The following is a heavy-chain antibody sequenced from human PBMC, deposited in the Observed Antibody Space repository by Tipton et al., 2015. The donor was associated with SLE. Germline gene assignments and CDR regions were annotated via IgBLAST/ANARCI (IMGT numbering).Heavy chain of an antibody. CDR3: ARANDSSDAFDI. V-gene: IGHV4-61*02. J-gene: IGHJ3*02. CDR1: GGSISSGSYY. D-gene: IGHD3-22*01. CDR2: IYTSGST. Sequence: TLSLTCTVSGGSISSGSYYWSWIRQPAGMGLEWIGRIYTSGSTNYNPSLKSRVTISVDTSKNQFSLKLSFVTAADTAVYYCARANDSSDAFDIWGQGTMVTVSS.